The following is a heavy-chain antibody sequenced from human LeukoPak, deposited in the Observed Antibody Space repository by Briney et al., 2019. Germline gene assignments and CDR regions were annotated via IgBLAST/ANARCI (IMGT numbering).Heavy chain of an antibody. Sequence: PGGSLRLSCAASGFTFNNYEMNWVRQAPGKGLECISYISSSGRTLYYADSVKGRFTISRDNAKNSLHLQMDSLSVEDTAVYYCTGGRTTGNHDYWGQGTLVTVSS. CDR1: GFTFNNYE. D-gene: IGHD1-1*01. CDR3: TGGRTTGNHDY. CDR2: ISSSGRTL. J-gene: IGHJ4*02. V-gene: IGHV3-48*03.